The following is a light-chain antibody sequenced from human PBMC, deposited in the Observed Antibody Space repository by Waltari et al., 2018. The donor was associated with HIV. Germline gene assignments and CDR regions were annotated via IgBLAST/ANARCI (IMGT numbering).Light chain of an antibody. CDR1: QGISSY. Sequence: DIQLTQSPSFLSASVGDRVTITCRASQGISSYLAWYQQKPGKAPKLLIYAASTLQSGVPSRFSGSGSGTEFTLTICSLQPEDFATYYCQQLNSYPPDTFGQGTRLEIK. CDR3: QQLNSYPPDT. V-gene: IGKV1-9*01. CDR2: AAS. J-gene: IGKJ5*01.